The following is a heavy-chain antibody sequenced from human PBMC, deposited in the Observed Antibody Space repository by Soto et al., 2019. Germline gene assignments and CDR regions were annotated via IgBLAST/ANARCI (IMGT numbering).Heavy chain of an antibody. Sequence: QVQLQQWGAGLLKPSETLSLTCAVYGGSFSAYSWSWIRQPPGKGLEWIGEINHSGRTNYNPSLKARVPRSVDTSKNLFYLNLRAVTAADTAVYYCVRGQGGAVIESEDNRFYPWGQGTPVTVSS. V-gene: IGHV4-34*01. J-gene: IGHJ5*02. CDR2: INHSGRT. D-gene: IGHD6-19*01. CDR1: GGSFSAYS. CDR3: VRGQGGAVIESEDNRFYP.